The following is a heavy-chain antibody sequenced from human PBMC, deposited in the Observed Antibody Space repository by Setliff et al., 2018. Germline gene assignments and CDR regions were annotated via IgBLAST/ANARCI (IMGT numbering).Heavy chain of an antibody. Sequence: ASVKVSCKASGFTFKTYSFSWIRQAPGQGLEWVGWISGYNGNTIYAQNFQGRVTMTTDASTNTAYMELRSLGFEDTAVYYCAREGVDTRSSTDYRYYMDVWGKGTTVTVSS. J-gene: IGHJ6*03. D-gene: IGHD5-18*01. CDR2: ISGYNGNT. CDR3: AREGVDTRSSTDYRYYMDV. CDR1: GFTFKTYS. V-gene: IGHV1-18*01.